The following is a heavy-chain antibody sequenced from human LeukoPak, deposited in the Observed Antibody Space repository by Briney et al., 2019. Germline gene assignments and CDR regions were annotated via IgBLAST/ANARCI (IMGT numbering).Heavy chain of an antibody. D-gene: IGHD3-22*01. J-gene: IGHJ6*03. Sequence: GGSLRLSCAASGFTFDDYGMSWVRQAPGKGLEWVSGIHRNGGSTGYADSVKGRFTISRDNAKNSLYLQMNSLRAEDTALYYCARCYYDSSGYSYYYYYMDVWGKGTTVTVSS. CDR3: ARCYYDSSGYSYYYYYMDV. CDR1: GFTFDDYG. V-gene: IGHV3-20*04. CDR2: IHRNGGST.